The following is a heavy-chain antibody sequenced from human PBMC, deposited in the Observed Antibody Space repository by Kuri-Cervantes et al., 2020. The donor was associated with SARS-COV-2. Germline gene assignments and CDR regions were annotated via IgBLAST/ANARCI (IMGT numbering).Heavy chain of an antibody. Sequence: GESLKISCAASGFTFSDFYMSWIRQAPGKGLEWISYISGSGTYTDYADSVKGRFTMSRDNAKKSVYLQMNRLRAEDTAMYYCARRRADGYYYGMDVWGQGTTVTVSS. J-gene: IGHJ6*02. CDR2: ISGSGTYT. CDR1: GFTFSDFY. V-gene: IGHV3-11*03. D-gene: IGHD6-13*01. CDR3: ARRRADGYYYGMDV.